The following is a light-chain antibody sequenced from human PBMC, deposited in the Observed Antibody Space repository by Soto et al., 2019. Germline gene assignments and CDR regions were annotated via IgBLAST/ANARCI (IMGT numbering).Light chain of an antibody. CDR1: QSIGRN. Sequence: EIMMTQSPATLSVSPGERATLSCRASQSIGRNLVWCQRKPGQAPRLLIYGASTRATGIPTRFSGRGSGTEFTLTISSLQPEDFAIYYCQQSFSTHALTFGGGTKVDIK. V-gene: IGKV3-15*01. CDR3: QQSFSTHALT. J-gene: IGKJ4*01. CDR2: GAS.